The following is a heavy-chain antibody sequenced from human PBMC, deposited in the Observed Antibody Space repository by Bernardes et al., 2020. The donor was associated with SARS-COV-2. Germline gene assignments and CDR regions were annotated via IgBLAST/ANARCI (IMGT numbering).Heavy chain of an antibody. V-gene: IGHV3-74*01. D-gene: IGHD3-10*01. J-gene: IGHJ4*02. CDR2: IKTDGSTT. Sequence: GGSLRLSCAASGFSFSSYWMHWIRQVPGKGLEWVSRIKTDGSTTIYADSVRGRFTISRDNAENTLFLQMNSLRAEDSAVYYCARDLIWVLFDFWGQGTQGTVSA. CDR1: GFSFSSYW. CDR3: ARDLIWVLFDF.